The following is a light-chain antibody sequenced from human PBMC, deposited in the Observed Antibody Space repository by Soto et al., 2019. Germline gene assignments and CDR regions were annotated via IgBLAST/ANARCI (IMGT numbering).Light chain of an antibody. J-gene: IGKJ3*01. V-gene: IGKV1-33*01. CDR2: DAS. CDR1: QDISNY. CDR3: QQYDNLPFT. Sequence: DIQMTQSPSSLSASVGDRVTITCQASQDISNYLNWYQQKPGKAPKLLIYDASNLETGVPSRFSGSGSGTDFTVTISSLQPEDIATYYCQQYDNLPFTCGPGTKVDIK.